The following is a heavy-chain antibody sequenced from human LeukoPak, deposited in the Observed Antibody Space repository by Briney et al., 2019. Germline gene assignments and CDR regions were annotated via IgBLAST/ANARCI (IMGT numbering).Heavy chain of an antibody. D-gene: IGHD4-17*01. CDR2: IYYSGST. CDR1: GGSISSYY. CDR3: AREKNDYGDYYFDY. V-gene: IGHV4-59*01. J-gene: IGHJ4*02. Sequence: PSETLSLTCTVSGGSISSYYWSWIRQPPGKGLEWIGYIYYSGSTNYNPSLKSRVTISEDTSKNQFSLKLSSGTAADTAVYYCAREKNDYGDYYFDYWGQGTLVTVSS.